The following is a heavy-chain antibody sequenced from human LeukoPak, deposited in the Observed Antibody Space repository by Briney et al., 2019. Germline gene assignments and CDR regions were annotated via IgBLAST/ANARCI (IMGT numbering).Heavy chain of an antibody. Sequence: GGSLRLSCAASGFTFSSYGMHWVRQAPGKGLEWVAVISYDGSNKYYADSVKGRFTISRDNSKNTLYLQMNSLRAEDTAVYYCARERGWDIVVVPAAMRRWFDPWGQGTLVTVSS. D-gene: IGHD2-2*01. V-gene: IGHV3-30*03. CDR3: ARERGWDIVVVPAAMRRWFDP. CDR1: GFTFSSYG. CDR2: ISYDGSNK. J-gene: IGHJ5*02.